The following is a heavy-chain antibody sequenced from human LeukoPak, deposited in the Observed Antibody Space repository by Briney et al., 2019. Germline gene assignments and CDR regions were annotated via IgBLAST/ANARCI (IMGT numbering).Heavy chain of an antibody. CDR1: GYTFTSYG. Sequence: GASVKVSCKASGYTFTSYGISWVRQAPGQGLEWMGWISAYNSNTNYAQKLQGRVTMTTDTSTSTAYMELRSLRSDDTAVYYCASVEEDYYDSSGYPAYWGQGTLVTVSS. J-gene: IGHJ4*02. CDR2: ISAYNSNT. CDR3: ASVEEDYYDSSGYPAY. D-gene: IGHD3-22*01. V-gene: IGHV1-18*01.